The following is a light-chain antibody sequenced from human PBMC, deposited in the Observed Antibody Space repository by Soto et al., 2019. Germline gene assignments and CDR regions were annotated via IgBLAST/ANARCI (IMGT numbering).Light chain of an antibody. J-gene: IGKJ4*01. CDR1: QSISNY. Sequence: DIQMTQSPSSLSASVGDRVIITCRTSQSISNYLNWYQHKPGKAPKVLISAASNLQSGVPSRFSGSGSGTVFTLTISSLQPDDFATYFGQQSYNLSPLSLGGGTKVESK. CDR3: QQSYNLSPLS. V-gene: IGKV1-39*01. CDR2: AAS.